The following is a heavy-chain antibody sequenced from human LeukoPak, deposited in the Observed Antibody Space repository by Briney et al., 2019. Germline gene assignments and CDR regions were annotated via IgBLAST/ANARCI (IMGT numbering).Heavy chain of an antibody. V-gene: IGHV3-30*04. CDR1: GFTFSTYT. CDR2: ISYDGSNK. D-gene: IGHD2-21*02. CDR3: AKDFSGGIVVVTAEGYFDY. J-gene: IGHJ4*02. Sequence: PGGSLRLSCAASGFTFSTYTIHWVRQAPGKGLEWVAVISYDGSNKYYADSVKGRFTISRDNSKNTLYLQMNSLRAEDTAVYYCAKDFSGGIVVVTAEGYFDYWGQGTLVTVSS.